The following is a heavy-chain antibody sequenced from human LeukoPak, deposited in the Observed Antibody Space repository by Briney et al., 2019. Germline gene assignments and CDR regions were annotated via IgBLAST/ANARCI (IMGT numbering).Heavy chain of an antibody. D-gene: IGHD1-26*01. CDR3: ARQGELRVVDY. Sequence: SETLSLTCTVSGGSISSYYWSWLRQPPGKGLEWIGYIYTSGSTNYNPSLKSRVTISVDTSKNQFSLKLSSVTAADTAVYYCARQGELRVVDYWGQGTLVTVSS. CDR1: GGSISSYY. V-gene: IGHV4-4*09. J-gene: IGHJ4*02. CDR2: IYTSGST.